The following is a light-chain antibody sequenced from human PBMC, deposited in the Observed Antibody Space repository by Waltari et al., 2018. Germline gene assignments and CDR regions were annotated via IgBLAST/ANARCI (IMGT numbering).Light chain of an antibody. V-gene: IGKV3-15*01. J-gene: IGKJ4*01. CDR3: QQYSKRPT. Sequence: EKVMTRSPATLSVSPEERATLSCRASQSVSIDLVWYQQKPGQAPRRLIYGASTRATGVPARFSGSGSGTEFTLTISSLQSEDVAIYYCQQYSKRPTFGGGTKVDIK. CDR1: QSVSID. CDR2: GAS.